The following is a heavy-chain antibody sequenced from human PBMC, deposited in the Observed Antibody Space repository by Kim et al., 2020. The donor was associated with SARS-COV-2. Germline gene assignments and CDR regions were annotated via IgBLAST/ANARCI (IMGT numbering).Heavy chain of an antibody. D-gene: IGHD3-16*01. CDR3: AKGGIEDDAFDI. CDR2: ISYDGSNK. J-gene: IGHJ3*02. Sequence: GGSLRLSCAASGFTFSSYGMHWVRQAPGKGLEWVAVISYDGSNKYYADSVKGRFTISRDNSKNTLYLQMNSLRAEDTAVYYCAKGGIEDDAFDIWGQGTMVTVSS. CDR1: GFTFSSYG. V-gene: IGHV3-30*18.